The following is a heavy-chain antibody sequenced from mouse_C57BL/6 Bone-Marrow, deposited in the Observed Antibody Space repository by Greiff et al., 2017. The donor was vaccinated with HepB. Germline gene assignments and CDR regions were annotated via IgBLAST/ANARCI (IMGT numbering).Heavy chain of an antibody. V-gene: IGHV1-18*01. CDR2: INPNNGGT. Sequence: EVKLMESGPELVKPGASVKIPCKASGYTFTDYNMDWVKQSHGKSLEWIGDINPNNGGTIYNQKFKGKATSTVDKSSSTAYMELRSLTSEDTAVYYCARLEVVPYAMDYWGQGTSVTVSS. CDR3: ARLEVVPYAMDY. CDR1: GYTFTDYN. D-gene: IGHD1-1*01. J-gene: IGHJ4*01.